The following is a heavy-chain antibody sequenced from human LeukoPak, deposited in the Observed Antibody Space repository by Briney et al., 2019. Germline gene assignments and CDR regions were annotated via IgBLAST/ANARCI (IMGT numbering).Heavy chain of an antibody. CDR2: ISSSSSYI. CDR3: ARDRSIPEFWSGHYTLWYYYYGMDV. Sequence: GGSLRLSCAASGFTFSSYSMNWVRQAPGKGLEWVSSISSSSSYIYYADSVKGRFTISRDNAKNSLYLQMNSLRAEDTAVYYCARDRSIPEFWSGHYTLWYYYYGMDVWGQGTTVTVSS. J-gene: IGHJ6*02. CDR1: GFTFSSYS. V-gene: IGHV3-21*01. D-gene: IGHD3-3*01.